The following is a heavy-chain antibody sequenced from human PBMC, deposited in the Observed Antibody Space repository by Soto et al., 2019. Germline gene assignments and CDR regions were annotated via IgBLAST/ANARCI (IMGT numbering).Heavy chain of an antibody. V-gene: IGHV3-33*01. CDR2: IWYDGSNK. CDR1: GFTFSSYG. J-gene: IGHJ6*02. CDR3: ARGGDDYVWGSYRQDV. D-gene: IGHD3-16*02. Sequence: QVQLVESGGGVVQPGRSLRLSCAASGFTFSSYGMHWVRQAPGKGLEWVAVIWYDGSNKYYADSVKGRFTISRDNSKNTLYLQMNSLRAEDTAVYYCARGGDDYVWGSYRQDVCGQGTTVTVSS.